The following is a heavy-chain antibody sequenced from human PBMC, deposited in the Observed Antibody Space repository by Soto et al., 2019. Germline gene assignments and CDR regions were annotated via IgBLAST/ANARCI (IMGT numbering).Heavy chain of an antibody. CDR2: INADNGDT. V-gene: IGHV1-3*01. Sequence: ASVKVSCKASGCTFTSYAIHWVRQAPGQSPEWMGWINADNGDTKYSQKFQGRVTITRDTSTNTAYMELSSLRCEDTAVYYCATFYSSGWYYFDYWGQGTLVTVSS. D-gene: IGHD6-19*01. CDR1: GCTFTSYA. J-gene: IGHJ4*02. CDR3: ATFYSSGWYYFDY.